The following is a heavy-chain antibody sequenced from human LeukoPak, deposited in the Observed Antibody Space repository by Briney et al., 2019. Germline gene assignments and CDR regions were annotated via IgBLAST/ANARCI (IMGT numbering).Heavy chain of an antibody. CDR1: GYTFTSYY. CDR3: ARDRYCSSTSCSTLDY. CDR2: INPSGGST. V-gene: IGHV1-46*01. Sequence: ASVKVSCKASGYTFTSYYMHWVRQAPGQGLEWMGIINPSGGSTSYAQKFQGRATMTRDTSTSTVYMELSSLRSEDTAVYYCARDRYCSSTSCSTLDYWGQGTLVTVSS. D-gene: IGHD2-2*01. J-gene: IGHJ4*02.